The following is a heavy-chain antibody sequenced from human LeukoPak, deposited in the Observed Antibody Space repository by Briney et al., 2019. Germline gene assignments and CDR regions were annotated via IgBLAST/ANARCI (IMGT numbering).Heavy chain of an antibody. CDR2: INHSGST. CDR1: GGSFSGYY. Sequence: SETLSLTCAVYGGSFSGYYWSWIRQPPGKGLEWIGEINHSGSTNYNPSLKSRVTISVDTSKNQFSLKLSSVTAADTAVYYCARGQAAAGIRPYYYYGMDVWGQGTTVTVSS. CDR3: ARGQAAAGIRPYYYYGMDV. J-gene: IGHJ6*02. V-gene: IGHV4-34*01. D-gene: IGHD6-13*01.